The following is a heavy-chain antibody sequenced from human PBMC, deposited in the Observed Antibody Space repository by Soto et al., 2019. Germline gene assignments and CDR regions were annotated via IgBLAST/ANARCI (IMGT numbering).Heavy chain of an antibody. D-gene: IGHD3-22*01. CDR3: ARALYYYDSSGYYMLDY. Sequence: SVKVSCKASGGTFSSYAISWVRQAPGQGLEWMGGIIPIFGTANYAQKFQGRVTITADESTSTAYMELSSLRSEDTAVYYCARALYYYDSSGYYMLDYWGQGTLVTVSS. CDR1: GGTFSSYA. V-gene: IGHV1-69*13. CDR2: IIPIFGTA. J-gene: IGHJ4*02.